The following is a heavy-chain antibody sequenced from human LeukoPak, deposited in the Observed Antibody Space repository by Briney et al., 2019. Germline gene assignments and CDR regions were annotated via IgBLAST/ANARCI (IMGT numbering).Heavy chain of an antibody. D-gene: IGHD6-13*01. CDR2: ISGSDGST. J-gene: IGHJ4*02. CDR1: GFTFSSYS. CDR3: ARFQAAAGTRGFDY. Sequence: GGSLRLSCAASGFTFSSYSMNWVRQAPGKGLEWVSAISGSDGSTNYADSVKGRFTISRDNSKNTLYLQMNSLRAEDTAVYYCARFQAAAGTRGFDYWGQGTLVIVSS. V-gene: IGHV3-23*01.